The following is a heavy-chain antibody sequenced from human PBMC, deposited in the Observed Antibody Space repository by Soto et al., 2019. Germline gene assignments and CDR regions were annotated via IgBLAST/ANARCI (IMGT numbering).Heavy chain of an antibody. CDR1: GYTFTGYY. J-gene: IGHJ4*02. CDR3: ARVLHYYDSSGPTDFDY. D-gene: IGHD3-22*01. CDR2: INPNSGGT. Sequence: ASVKVSCKASGYTFTGYYMHWVRQAPGQGLEWMGWINPNSGGTNYAQKFQGRVTMTRDTSISTAYMELSRLRSDDTAVYYCARVLHYYDSSGPTDFDYWGQGTLVTVPS. V-gene: IGHV1-2*02.